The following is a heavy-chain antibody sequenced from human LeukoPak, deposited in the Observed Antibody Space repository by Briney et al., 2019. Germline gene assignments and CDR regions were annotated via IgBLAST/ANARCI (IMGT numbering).Heavy chain of an antibody. D-gene: IGHD6-6*01. J-gene: IGHJ4*02. CDR3: AKDLSSSHVSEYFDY. Sequence: GGSLRLSCAASGFTVSSNYMSWVRQAPGKELEWVSVIYSGGSTYYADSVKGRFTISRDNSKNTLYRQMNSLRAEDTAVFYCAKDLSSSHVSEYFDYWGQGTLVTVSS. V-gene: IGHV3-53*01. CDR1: GFTVSSNY. CDR2: IYSGGST.